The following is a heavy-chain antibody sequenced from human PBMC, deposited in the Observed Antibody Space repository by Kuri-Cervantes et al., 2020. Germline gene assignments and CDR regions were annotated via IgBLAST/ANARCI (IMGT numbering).Heavy chain of an antibody. J-gene: IGHJ6*03. CDR2: IGTAGDT. D-gene: IGHD1-1*01. Sequence: GGSLRLSCAASGFTFSSYDMHWVRQATGKGLEWVSAIGTAGDTYYPGSVKGRFTISRENAKNSLYLQMNSLRAEDTAVYYCARDWYRRDYMDVWGKGTTVTVSS. CDR1: GFTFSSYD. CDR3: ARDWYRRDYMDV. V-gene: IGHV3-13*01.